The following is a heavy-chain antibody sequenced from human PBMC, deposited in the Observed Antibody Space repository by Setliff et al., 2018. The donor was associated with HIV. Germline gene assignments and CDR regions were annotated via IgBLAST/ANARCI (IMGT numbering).Heavy chain of an antibody. V-gene: IGHV4-34*01. J-gene: IGHJ6*03. CDR3: ARVPSSGWYGGHHYMDV. CDR2: INYGGGT. Sequence: SETLSLTCTVYGGSFGGSSWSWVRQSPDNHLEFIGEINYGGGTNYNPSLNGRATVSLDKSKMQVSLRLTSVTAADTAVYYCARVPSSGWYGGHHYMDVWGKGAAVTVSS. D-gene: IGHD6-19*01. CDR1: GGSFGGSS.